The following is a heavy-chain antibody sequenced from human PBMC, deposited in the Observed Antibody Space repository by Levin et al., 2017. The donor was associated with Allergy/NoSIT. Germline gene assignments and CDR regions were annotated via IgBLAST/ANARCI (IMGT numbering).Heavy chain of an antibody. J-gene: IGHJ4*02. CDR2: IFWDDDK. D-gene: IGHD5-12*01. Sequence: SGPTLVKPTQTLTLTCTVSGFSLSTSEVGVGWIRQPPGKALEWLALIFWDDDKRYSPSLKSRLTITKDTSKNQVVLTMTNMDPVDTATYYCAHRPPSGYPSYYFDYWGQGILVTVSS. CDR1: GFSLSTSEVG. V-gene: IGHV2-5*02. CDR3: AHRPPSGYPSYYFDY.